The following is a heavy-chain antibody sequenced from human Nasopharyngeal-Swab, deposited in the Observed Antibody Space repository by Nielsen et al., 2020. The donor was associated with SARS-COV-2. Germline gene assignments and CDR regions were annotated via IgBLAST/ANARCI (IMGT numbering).Heavy chain of an antibody. CDR1: GYTFTSYH. V-gene: IGHV1-46*01. Sequence: ASVKVSCKASGYTFTSYHMHWVRQAPGQGLEWMGIITPSGGSTNYAQKFQGRVTMTSDTSTSTVYIYLSSLRSEDTAVYYCARDGPGGWFLDYWGQGTLVTVSS. CDR2: ITPSGGST. CDR3: ARDGPGGWFLDY. D-gene: IGHD6-19*01. J-gene: IGHJ4*02.